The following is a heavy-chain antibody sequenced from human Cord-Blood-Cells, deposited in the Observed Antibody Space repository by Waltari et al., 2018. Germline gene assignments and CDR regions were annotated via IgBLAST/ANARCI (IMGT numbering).Heavy chain of an antibody. J-gene: IGHJ4*02. D-gene: IGHD6-19*01. Sequence: QVQLVQSGAEVKKPGASVKVSCKASGYTFTSYDINWVRQATGQGLEWMGWRNPNSGNAGYAQKFQGRGTITRNTSISTAYMELSSLRSEDTAVYYCARSRRYSSGLYYFDYWGQGTLVTVSS. CDR2: RNPNSGNA. CDR3: ARSRRYSSGLYYFDY. CDR1: GYTFTSYD. V-gene: IGHV1-8*03.